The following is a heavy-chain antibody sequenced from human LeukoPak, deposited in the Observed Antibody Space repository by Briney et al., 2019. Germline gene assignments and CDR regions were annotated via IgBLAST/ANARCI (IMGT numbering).Heavy chain of an antibody. CDR1: GFTFSSYS. CDR3: ARAHHPGSGWDFDY. Sequence: GSLRLSCAASGFTFSSYSMNWVRQAPGKGLEWVSSISSSSSYIYYADSVRGRFTISRDNAKNSLYLQMNSLRAEDTAVYYCARAHHPGSGWDFDYWGQGTLVTVSS. D-gene: IGHD6-19*01. V-gene: IGHV3-21*01. J-gene: IGHJ4*02. CDR2: ISSSSSYI.